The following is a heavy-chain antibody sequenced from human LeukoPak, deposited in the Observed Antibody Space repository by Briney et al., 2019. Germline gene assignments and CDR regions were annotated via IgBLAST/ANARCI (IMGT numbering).Heavy chain of an antibody. D-gene: IGHD3-22*01. CDR1: GFTFSSYW. V-gene: IGHV3-7*01. CDR3: ARDTMIGPAYFDY. J-gene: IGHJ4*02. Sequence: PGGSLRLSCAASGFTFSSYWMSWFRQAPGKGLEGVANIKQDGSEKYYVDSVKGRFTISRDNAKNSLYLQMNSMRAEDTAVYYCARDTMIGPAYFDYWGQGTLVTVSS. CDR2: IKQDGSEK.